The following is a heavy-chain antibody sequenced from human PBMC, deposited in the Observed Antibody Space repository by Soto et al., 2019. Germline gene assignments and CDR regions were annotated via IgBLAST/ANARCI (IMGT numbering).Heavy chain of an antibody. V-gene: IGHV1-3*01. J-gene: IGHJ4*02. D-gene: IGHD6-13*01. CDR2: INAGNGNT. CDR3: ARDRIIAAAGIGGYFDY. CDR1: GYTFTSYA. Sequence: ASVKVSCKXSGYTFTSYAMHWVRQAPGQRLEWMGWINAGNGNTKYSQKFQGRVTITRDTSASTAYMELSSLRSEDTAVYYCARDRIIAAAGIGGYFDYWGQGTLVTVSS.